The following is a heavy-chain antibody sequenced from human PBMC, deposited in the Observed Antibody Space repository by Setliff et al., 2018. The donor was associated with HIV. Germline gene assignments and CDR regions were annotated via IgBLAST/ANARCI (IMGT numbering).Heavy chain of an antibody. D-gene: IGHD3-10*02. CDR3: ARENYYVTEY. V-gene: IGHV3-23*01. CDR2: ISGSGGST. CDR1: GFTFATYA. Sequence: GGSLRLSCAASGFTFATYAMSWVRQAPGKGLEWVSAISGSGGSTYYADSVKGRFTISRDNSKSTLYLRMNSLRDEDTAVYYCARENYYVTEYWGQGTLVTVSS. J-gene: IGHJ4*02.